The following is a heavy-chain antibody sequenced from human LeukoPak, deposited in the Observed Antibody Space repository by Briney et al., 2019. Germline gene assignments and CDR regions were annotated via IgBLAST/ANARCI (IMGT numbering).Heavy chain of an antibody. D-gene: IGHD6-13*01. CDR1: GFTFSNYN. CDR2: ISSSSSYI. V-gene: IGHV3-21*01. Sequence: GGSLGLSCAASGFTFSNYNMNWVRQAPGKGPEWVSSISSSSSYITYADSVKGRFTISRDNAKNSLYLQMHSLRAEDTAVYYCARDSQAVGTDFDYWGQGTLVTVSS. CDR3: ARDSQAVGTDFDY. J-gene: IGHJ4*02.